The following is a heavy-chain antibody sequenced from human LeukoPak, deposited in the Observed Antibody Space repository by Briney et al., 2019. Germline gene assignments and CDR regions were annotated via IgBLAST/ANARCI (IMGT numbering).Heavy chain of an antibody. CDR2: IDWDDDK. Sequence: SGPALVKPTQTLTLTCTFSGFSLSTSGMRVSWIRQPPGKALEWLARIDWDDDKFYSTSLKTRLTISMDTSKNQVVLTMTNMDPVDTATYYCARISLGSDTSPSSGWPYYFDYWGQGTLVTVSS. CDR3: ARISLGSDTSPSSGWPYYFDY. D-gene: IGHD6-19*01. V-gene: IGHV2-70*04. CDR1: GFSLSTSGMR. J-gene: IGHJ4*02.